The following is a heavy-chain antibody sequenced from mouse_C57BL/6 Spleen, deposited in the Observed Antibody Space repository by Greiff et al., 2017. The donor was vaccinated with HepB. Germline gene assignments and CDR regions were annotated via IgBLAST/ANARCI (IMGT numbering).Heavy chain of an antibody. J-gene: IGHJ1*03. V-gene: IGHV1-7*01. CDR3: ASRVYDYDEYWDFDV. CDR1: GYTFTSYW. CDR2: INPSSGYT. Sequence: VQLQQSGAELAKPGASVKLSCKASGYTFTSYWMHWVKQRPGQGLEWIGYINPSSGYTKYNQKFKDKATLTADKSSSTAYMQLSSLTYEDSAVYYCASRVYDYDEYWDFDVWGTWTTVTVSS. D-gene: IGHD2-4*01.